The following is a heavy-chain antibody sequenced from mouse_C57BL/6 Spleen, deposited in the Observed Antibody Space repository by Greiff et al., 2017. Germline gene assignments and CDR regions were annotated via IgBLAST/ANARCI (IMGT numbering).Heavy chain of an antibody. J-gene: IGHJ2*01. D-gene: IGHD3-1*01. CDR2: IRNKANGYTT. CDR3: AKLGLTFHFDY. Sequence: EVKVVESGGGLVQPGGSLSLSCAASGFTFTDYYMSWVRQPPGKALEWLGFIRNKANGYTTEYSASVKGRFTISRDNSQSILYLQMNALRAEDSATYYCAKLGLTFHFDYWGQGTTLTVSS. CDR1: GFTFTDYY. V-gene: IGHV7-3*01.